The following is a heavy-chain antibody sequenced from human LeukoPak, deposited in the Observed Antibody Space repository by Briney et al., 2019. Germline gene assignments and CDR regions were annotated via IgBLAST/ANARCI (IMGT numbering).Heavy chain of an antibody. J-gene: IGHJ4*02. CDR2: IYYSGST. CDR1: GGSISSGDYY. D-gene: IGHD3-10*01. V-gene: IGHV4-30-4*01. Sequence: KSSQTLSLTCTVSGGSISSGDYYWSWIRQPPGKGLEWIGYIYYSGSTYYNPSLKSRVTISVDTSKNQFSLKLSSVTAADTAVYYCARADTMVRGANSPVFDYWGQGTLVTVSS. CDR3: ARADTMVRGANSPVFDY.